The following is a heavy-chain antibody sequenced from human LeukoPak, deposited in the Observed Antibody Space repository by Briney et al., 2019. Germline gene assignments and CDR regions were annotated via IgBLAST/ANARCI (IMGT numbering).Heavy chain of an antibody. D-gene: IGHD3-9*01. CDR3: ARHSDFDWLLAFDY. CDR2: ISGSGGAT. Sequence: GDLRLSCAASGFTFNSYGMRRVRQAPGKGLEWGSGISGSGGATYHADSVRGRFTISRGNSRNTLYLQMNSLRAEDTAVYYCARHSDFDWLLAFDYWGQGTLVTVSS. CDR1: GFTFNSYG. J-gene: IGHJ4*02. V-gene: IGHV3-23*01.